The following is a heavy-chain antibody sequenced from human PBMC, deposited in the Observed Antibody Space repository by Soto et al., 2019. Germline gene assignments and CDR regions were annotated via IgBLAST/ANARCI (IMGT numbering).Heavy chain of an antibody. J-gene: IGHJ4*02. V-gene: IGHV4-59*01. CDR3: ARMRGLGEISPYLDY. D-gene: IGHD3-16*01. Sequence: QVQLQESGPGLVKPSETLSLTCSISGGSISDYQWNWTRQPPGKGLEWIGYIYYSGRTNYSPSLKSRLTISLDTSTRQFSLRLRSVTAADTAVYYCARMRGLGEISPYLDYWGQGALVTVSS. CDR1: GGSISDYQ. CDR2: IYYSGRT.